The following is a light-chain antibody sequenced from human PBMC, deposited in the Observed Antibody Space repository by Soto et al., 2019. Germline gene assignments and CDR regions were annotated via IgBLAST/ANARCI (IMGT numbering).Light chain of an antibody. CDR2: SNN. CDR3: AVWDDSLSGYV. Sequence: QSVLTQPPSASGTPGQRVTISCSGSSSNIGSNTVNWFQHLPGTAPKLLVYSNNQRPSGVRDRFSGSKSGTSASLAISGLQPEDEADYYCAVWDDSLSGYVFGTGTKAPS. CDR1: SSNIGSNT. J-gene: IGLJ1*01. V-gene: IGLV1-44*01.